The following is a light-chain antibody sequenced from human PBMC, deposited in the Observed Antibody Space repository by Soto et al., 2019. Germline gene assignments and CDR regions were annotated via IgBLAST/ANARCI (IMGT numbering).Light chain of an antibody. J-gene: IGLJ2*01. Sequence: QSVLTQSPSVSAALGQKVTISCSGSSSNIESEFISWYQQLPGTAPKLLIYDNNKRPSGIPDRFSASKSGTSATLGITGLQTGDEADYYCGTWDVSLNIVVFGGGTKVTVL. CDR2: DNN. CDR3: GTWDVSLNIVV. V-gene: IGLV1-51*01. CDR1: SSNIESEF.